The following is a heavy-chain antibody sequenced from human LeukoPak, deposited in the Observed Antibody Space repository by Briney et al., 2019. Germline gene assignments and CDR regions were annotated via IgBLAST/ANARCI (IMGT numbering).Heavy chain of an antibody. J-gene: IGHJ4*02. V-gene: IGHV3-23*01. Sequence: GGSLRLSCAASGFSLSSYAMSWVRQAPGKGLEWVSAISGSGGSTYYADSVKGRFTISRDNSKNTLYLQMNSLRAEDTAVYYCAKDLEQWLPTAFDYWGQGTLVTVSS. CDR2: ISGSGGST. D-gene: IGHD6-19*01. CDR1: GFSLSSYA. CDR3: AKDLEQWLPTAFDY.